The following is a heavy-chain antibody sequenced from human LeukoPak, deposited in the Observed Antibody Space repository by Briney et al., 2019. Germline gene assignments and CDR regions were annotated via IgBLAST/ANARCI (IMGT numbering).Heavy chain of an antibody. V-gene: IGHV4-30-4*01. CDR1: GGSISSVDYY. D-gene: IGHD3-9*01. Sequence: PSQTLSLTCTVSGGSISSVDYYWSWIRQPPGKGLEWIGCIYYSGSTYYDPSVKSRVMISVDASKNQFSLKLSSVTAADTAVYYCARLGIDYDILTGYIPDAFDIWGQGTMVTVSS. J-gene: IGHJ3*02. CDR2: IYYSGST. CDR3: ARLGIDYDILTGYIPDAFDI.